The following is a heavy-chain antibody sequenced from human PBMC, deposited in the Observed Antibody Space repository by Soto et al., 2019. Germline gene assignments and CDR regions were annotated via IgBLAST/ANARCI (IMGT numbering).Heavy chain of an antibody. CDR1: GGTFSSYA. J-gene: IGHJ4*02. D-gene: IGHD2-15*01. CDR2: IIPIFGTA. V-gene: IGHV1-69*13. Sequence: GASVKVSCKASGGTFSSYAISWVRQAPGQGLEWMGGIIPIFGTANYAQKFQGRVTITADASTSTAYMELSSLRSEDTAVYYCASRASDCSGGSCQSRALDYWGQGTLVTVSS. CDR3: ASRASDCSGGSCQSRALDY.